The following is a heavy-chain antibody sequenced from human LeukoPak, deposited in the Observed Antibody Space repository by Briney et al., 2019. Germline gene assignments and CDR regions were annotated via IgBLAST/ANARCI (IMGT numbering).Heavy chain of an antibody. D-gene: IGHD6-13*01. CDR3: ARDGRSGSSPFNPIYFDY. CDR2: IIPIFGTA. Sequence: GASVKVSCKASGGTFSSYAISWVRQAPGQGLEWMGGIIPIFGTANYAQKFQGRVTITADESTSTAYMELSSLRSEDTAVYYCARDGRSGSSPFNPIYFDYWGQGTLVTVSS. CDR1: GGTFSSYA. J-gene: IGHJ4*02. V-gene: IGHV1-69*13.